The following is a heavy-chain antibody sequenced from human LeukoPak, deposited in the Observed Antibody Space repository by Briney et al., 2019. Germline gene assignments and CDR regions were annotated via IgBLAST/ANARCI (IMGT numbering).Heavy chain of an antibody. J-gene: IGHJ6*02. Sequence: SETLSLTCAVYGGSFSGYYWSWIRQPPGKGLERIGEINHSGSTNYNPSLKSRVTISVDTSKNQFSLKLSSVTAADTAVYYCAREWELHYYYYGMDVWGQGTTVIVSS. V-gene: IGHV4-34*01. CDR2: INHSGST. D-gene: IGHD1-26*01. CDR1: GGSFSGYY. CDR3: AREWELHYYYYGMDV.